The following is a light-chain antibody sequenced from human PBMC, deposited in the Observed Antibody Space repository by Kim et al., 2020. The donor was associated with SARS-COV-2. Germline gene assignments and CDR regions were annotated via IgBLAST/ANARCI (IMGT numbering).Light chain of an antibody. CDR2: NDN. CDR1: SSNVGLHF. V-gene: IGLV1-44*01. CDR3: ATWDVSLNGWV. Sequence: LTQPPSTSGTPGQRVTISCSGSSSNVGLHFVNWYQQLPGTAPKVFIYNDNQRPSGVPDRFSGSRSGTSASLAISGLQSEDEADYYCATWDVSLNGWVFGGGTKVTVL. J-gene: IGLJ3*02.